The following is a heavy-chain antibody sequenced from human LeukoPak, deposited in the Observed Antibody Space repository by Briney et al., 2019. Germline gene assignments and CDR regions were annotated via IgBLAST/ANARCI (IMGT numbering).Heavy chain of an antibody. D-gene: IGHD3-16*01. V-gene: IGHV3-30*03. J-gene: IGHJ6*04. CDR2: ISYDGSNK. CDR3: ARYVDEARIYYYYGMDV. CDR1: GFTFSSYG. Sequence: GRSLRLSCAASGFTFSSYGMHWVRQAPGKGLEWVAVISYDGSNKYYADSVKGRFTISRDNSKNTLYLQMNSLRAEDTAVYYCARYVDEARIYYYYGMDVWGKGTTVTVSS.